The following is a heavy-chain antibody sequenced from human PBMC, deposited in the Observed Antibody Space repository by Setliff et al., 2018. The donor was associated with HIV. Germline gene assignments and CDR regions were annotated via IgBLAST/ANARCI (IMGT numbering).Heavy chain of an antibody. Sequence: GGSLRLSCAASGFTFSSYEMNWVRQAPGKGLEWVSDINSGSSTIYYADSVKGRFTISRDNAKNSLYLQMNSLRGEDTAVYYCARGRPTGYFDCWGQGTLVTVSS. CDR2: INSGSSTI. J-gene: IGHJ4*02. CDR1: GFTFSSYE. D-gene: IGHD1-1*01. V-gene: IGHV3-48*01. CDR3: ARGRPTGYFDC.